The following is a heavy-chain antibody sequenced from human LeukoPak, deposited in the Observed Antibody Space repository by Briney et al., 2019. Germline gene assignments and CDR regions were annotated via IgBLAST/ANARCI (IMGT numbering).Heavy chain of an antibody. V-gene: IGHV3-48*01. D-gene: IGHD3-3*01. CDR1: GFTFSIYS. J-gene: IGHJ4*02. CDR3: TKEVRFQIDY. Sequence: PGVCLRLSCAASGFTFSIYSMNWVRQAPGKGLEWISYINSGGGTTYYADSVKGRFTISRDNAKNSLYLQMNSLRAEDTAVYYCTKEVRFQIDYWGQGTLVTVSA. CDR2: INSGGGTT.